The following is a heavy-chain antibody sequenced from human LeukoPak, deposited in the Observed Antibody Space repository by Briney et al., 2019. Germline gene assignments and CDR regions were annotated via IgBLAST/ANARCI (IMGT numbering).Heavy chain of an antibody. V-gene: IGHV5-51*01. CDR3: ARPDPPGVDY. J-gene: IGHJ4*02. CDR1: GYRFTSCW. Sequence: GESLKISCKGSGYRFTSCWLGWVRQMPGKGLEWMGIIDPGDSDTRYSPSFQGQVTISADKSISTAYLQWSSLKASDTAMYYCARPDPPGVDYWGQGTLVTVSS. CDR2: IDPGDSDT.